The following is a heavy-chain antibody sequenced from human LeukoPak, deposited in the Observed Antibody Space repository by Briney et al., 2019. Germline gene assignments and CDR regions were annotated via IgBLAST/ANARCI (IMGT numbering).Heavy chain of an antibody. D-gene: IGHD4-17*01. V-gene: IGHV4-31*03. CDR2: IYYSGST. CDR1: GGSISSGGYY. CDR3: ARARGADYGDPRGYYYYGMDV. Sequence: PSETLSLTCTVSGGSISSGGYYWSWIRRHPGKGLEWIGYIYYSGSTYYNPSLKSRVTISVDTSKNQFSLKLSSVTAADTAVYYCARARGADYGDPRGYYYYGMDVWGQGTTVTVSS. J-gene: IGHJ6*02.